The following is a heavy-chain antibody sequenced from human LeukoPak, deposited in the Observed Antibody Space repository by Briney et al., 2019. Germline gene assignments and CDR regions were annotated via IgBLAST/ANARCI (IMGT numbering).Heavy chain of an antibody. CDR3: ARHANLNAYSHGQRAFDI. CDR2: IEQDGSEI. V-gene: IGHV3-7*01. J-gene: IGHJ3*02. Sequence: PGGSLRLSCAASGFTFSSYWMSWVRQAPGKGLEWVTNIEQDGSEIYYVDSVKGRFTISRDNAKNSLYLQMNSLRAEDTAVYYCARHANLNAYSHGQRAFDIWGQGTMVTVSS. D-gene: IGHD5-18*01. CDR1: GFTFSSYW.